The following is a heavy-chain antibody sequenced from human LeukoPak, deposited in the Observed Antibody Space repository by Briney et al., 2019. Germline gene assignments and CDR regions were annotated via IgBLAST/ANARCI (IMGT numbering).Heavy chain of an antibody. CDR3: AKSSRTEWLRLLSYFDY. J-gene: IGHJ4*02. Sequence: GGSLRLSRAASGFTFSSYAVSWVRQAPGKGLEWVSAISGSGGSTYYADSVKGRFTIPRDNSKNTLYLQMNSLRAEDTAVYYCAKSSRTEWLRLLSYFDYWGQGSLVTVSS. D-gene: IGHD5-12*01. CDR1: GFTFSSYA. V-gene: IGHV3-23*01. CDR2: ISGSGGST.